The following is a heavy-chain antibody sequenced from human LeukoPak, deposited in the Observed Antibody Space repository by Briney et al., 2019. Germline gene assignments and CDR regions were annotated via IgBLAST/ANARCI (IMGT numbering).Heavy chain of an antibody. CDR2: IYWNDDK. CDR1: GFSLSTSGVG. Sequence: SGPTLVKPTQTLTLTCTFSGFSLSTSGVGVGWIRQPPGKALEWLALIYWNDDKRYSPSLKIRLTITKDTSKNQVVLTMTNMDPVDTATYYCALAYYYDSSGYYWAAFDIWGQGTMVTVSS. D-gene: IGHD3-22*01. CDR3: ALAYYYDSSGYYWAAFDI. V-gene: IGHV2-5*01. J-gene: IGHJ3*02.